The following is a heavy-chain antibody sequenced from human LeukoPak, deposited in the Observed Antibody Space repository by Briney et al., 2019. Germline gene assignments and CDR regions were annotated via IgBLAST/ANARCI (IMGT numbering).Heavy chain of an antibody. CDR2: INAGNGNT. CDR1: GYTFTSYA. Sequence: GASATVSCKASGYTFTSYAMHWVRQAPGQRLEWMGWINAGNGNTKYSQKFQGRVTITRDTSASTAYMELSSLRSEDTAVYYCAGGAPTGYYYYYGMDVWGKGTTVTVSS. V-gene: IGHV1-3*01. CDR3: AGGAPTGYYYYYGMDV. J-gene: IGHJ6*04. D-gene: IGHD3-9*01.